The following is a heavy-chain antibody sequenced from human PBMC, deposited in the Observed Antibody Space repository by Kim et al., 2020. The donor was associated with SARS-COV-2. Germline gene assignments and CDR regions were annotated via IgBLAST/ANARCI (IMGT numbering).Heavy chain of an antibody. V-gene: IGHV5-51*01. D-gene: IGHD2-15*01. CDR2: IYPGDSDT. Sequence: GESLKISCKGSGYSFTSYWIGWVRQMPGKGLEWMGIIYPGDSDTRYSPSFQGQVTISADKSISTAYLQWSSLKASDTAMYYCASSGGSWGDDGAFDIWGQGTMVTVSS. J-gene: IGHJ3*02. CDR1: GYSFTSYW. CDR3: ASSGGSWGDDGAFDI.